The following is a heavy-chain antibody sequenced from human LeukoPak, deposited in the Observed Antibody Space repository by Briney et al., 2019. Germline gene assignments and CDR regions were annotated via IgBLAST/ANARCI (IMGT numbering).Heavy chain of an antibody. V-gene: IGHV4-39*07. CDR2: IYYSGST. CDR3: AMYSSGWYEYFQH. J-gene: IGHJ1*01. D-gene: IGHD6-19*01. Sequence: SETLSLTCTVSGGSISSSSYYWGWIRQPPGKGLEWIGSIYYSGSTYYNPSLKSRVTISVDTSKNQFSLKLTSVTAADTAVYYCAMYSSGWYEYFQHWGQGTLVTVSS. CDR1: GGSISSSSYY.